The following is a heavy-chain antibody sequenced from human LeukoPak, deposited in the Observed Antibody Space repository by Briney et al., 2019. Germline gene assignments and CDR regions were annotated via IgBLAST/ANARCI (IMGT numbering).Heavy chain of an antibody. V-gene: IGHV3-48*04. CDR3: KSGGAAPGSFDY. CDR1: GFTFSSYS. J-gene: IGHJ4*02. Sequence: HSGGSLRLSCAASGFTFSSYSMNWVRQAPGKGLEWVSYISSSSSTIYYADSVKGRFTISRDNAKNSLYLQLNSLRVEDTAVYYCKSGGAAPGSFDYWGQGTLVTVSP. D-gene: IGHD1-1*01. CDR2: ISSSSSTI.